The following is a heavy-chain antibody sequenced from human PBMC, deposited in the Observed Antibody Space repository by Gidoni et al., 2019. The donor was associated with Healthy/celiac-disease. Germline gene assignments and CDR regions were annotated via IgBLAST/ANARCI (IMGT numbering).Heavy chain of an antibody. CDR2: ISYDGSNK. J-gene: IGHJ5*02. CDR1: RFTFRSYG. V-gene: IGHV3-30*18. Sequence: QVQLVESGGGVVQPGRSLRLSCAASRFTFRSYGMHWVRQAPGKGLEWVAVISYDGSNKYYADSVKGRFTISRDNSKNTLYLQMNSLRAEDTAVYYCAKDPQNMYYDFWSGYLGWFDPWGQGTLVTVSS. CDR3: AKDPQNMYYDFWSGYLGWFDP. D-gene: IGHD3-3*01.